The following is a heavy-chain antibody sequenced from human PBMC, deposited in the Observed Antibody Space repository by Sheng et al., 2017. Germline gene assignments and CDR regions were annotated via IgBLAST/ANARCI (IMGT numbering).Heavy chain of an antibody. CDR2: INYSGST. D-gene: IGHD3-10*02. Sequence: QLQLQESGPGLLKPSETLSLTCTVSGGSIGTNYYWGWIRQSPGKGLEWIGSINYSGSTFYNPSLKSRVTISVDTSKMHFSLNLTSVTAADTALYYCVRDMWLGVRGVGFDPVGPGTQVIVSS. J-gene: IGHJ5*02. V-gene: IGHV4-39*07. CDR1: GGSIGTNYY. CDR3: VRDMWLGVRGVGFDP.